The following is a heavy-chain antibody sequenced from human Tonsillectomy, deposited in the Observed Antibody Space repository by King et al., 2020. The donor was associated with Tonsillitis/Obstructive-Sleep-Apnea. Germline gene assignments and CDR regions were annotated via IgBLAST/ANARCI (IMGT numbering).Heavy chain of an antibody. CDR2: INWNGGST. V-gene: IGHV3-20*04. CDR1: GFTFEEYG. D-gene: IGHD6-6*01. CDR3: ARVPWRRYSSSSELLSWFDP. J-gene: IGHJ5*02. Sequence: QLVQSGGGVVRPGGSLRLSCAASGFTFEEYGMSWVRRAPGKGLEWVSGINWNGGSTGYADSVKGRFTISGGNAKHSLYLQMNSLRAEDTALYYCARVPWRRYSSSSELLSWFDPWGQGTLVTVSS.